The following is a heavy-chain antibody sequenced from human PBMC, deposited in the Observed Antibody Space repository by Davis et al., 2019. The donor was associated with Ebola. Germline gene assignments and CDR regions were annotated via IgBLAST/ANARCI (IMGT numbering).Heavy chain of an antibody. CDR1: GFTFSSYS. D-gene: IGHD2-21*01. Sequence: PGGSLRLSCAASGFTFSSYSMNWVRQAPGKGLEWVSSISSSSSYIYYADSVKGRFTISRDNAKNSLYLQMNSLRAEDTAVYYCARAFGYCGGDCSANFDYWGQGTRVTVSS. V-gene: IGHV3-21*01. CDR3: ARAFGYCGGDCSANFDY. CDR2: ISSSSSYI. J-gene: IGHJ4*02.